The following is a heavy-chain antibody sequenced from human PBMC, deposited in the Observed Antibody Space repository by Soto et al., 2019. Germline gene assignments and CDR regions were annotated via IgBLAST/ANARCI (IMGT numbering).Heavy chain of an antibody. D-gene: IGHD2-15*01. J-gene: IGHJ6*03. Sequence: PGGSLRLSCAASGFTFSSYAMSWVRQAPGKGLEWVSAISGSGGSTYYADSVKGRFTISRDNSRNTLYLQMNSLRAEDTAVYYCAKVGDCSGGSCYPNYYYYYMDVWGKGTTVTVSS. CDR1: GFTFSSYA. CDR3: AKVGDCSGGSCYPNYYYYYMDV. V-gene: IGHV3-23*01. CDR2: ISGSGGST.